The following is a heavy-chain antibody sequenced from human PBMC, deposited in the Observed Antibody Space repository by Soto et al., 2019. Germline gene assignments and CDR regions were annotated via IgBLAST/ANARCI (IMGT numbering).Heavy chain of an antibody. CDR1: VFTFISHG. J-gene: IGHJ3*02. CDR3: ARGGGGGSYDAFDI. Sequence: GGSLRLSYASSVFTFISHGMHWVRQAPGKGLEWVAVIWYDGSNKYYADSVKGRFTISRDNSKNTLYLQMNSLRAEDTAVYYCARGGGGGSYDAFDIWGQGTMVTVSS. D-gene: IGHD2-15*01. CDR2: IWYDGSNK. V-gene: IGHV3-33*01.